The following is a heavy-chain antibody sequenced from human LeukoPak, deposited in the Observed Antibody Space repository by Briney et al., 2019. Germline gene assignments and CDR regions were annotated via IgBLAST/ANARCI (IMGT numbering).Heavy chain of an antibody. Sequence: GSLRLSCAASGFTFSSYSMNWVRQPPGKGLEWIGEINHSGSTNYNPSLKSRVTISVDTSKNQFSLKLSSVTAADTAVYYCAGIIAVAGTVDYWGQGTLVTVSS. CDR1: GFTFSSYS. D-gene: IGHD6-19*01. J-gene: IGHJ4*02. CDR2: INHSGST. CDR3: AGIIAVAGTVDY. V-gene: IGHV4-34*08.